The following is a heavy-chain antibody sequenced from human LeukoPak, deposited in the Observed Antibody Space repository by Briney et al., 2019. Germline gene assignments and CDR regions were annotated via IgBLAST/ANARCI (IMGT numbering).Heavy chain of an antibody. D-gene: IGHD3-10*01. CDR2: MKGGGET. CDR1: GFSFTNYA. J-gene: IGHJ3*02. Sequence: GGSLRLSCAASGFSFTNYAMSWVRQAPARGPEWLSSMKGGGETFYADSVKGRFTLSRDNSKNTLYLQMSSLRAEDTAVYYCAKSPADSGANAFDIWGRGTVVTVSS. V-gene: IGHV3-23*01. CDR3: AKSPADSGANAFDI.